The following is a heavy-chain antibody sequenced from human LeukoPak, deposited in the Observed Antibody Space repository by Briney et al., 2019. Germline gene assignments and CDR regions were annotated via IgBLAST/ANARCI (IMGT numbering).Heavy chain of an antibody. CDR3: AKGPYYDSSGYYGY. J-gene: IGHJ4*02. D-gene: IGHD3-22*01. CDR2: ISYDGSNK. Sequence: GGSLRLSCAASGFTFSSYGMHWVRQAPGKGLEWVAVISYDGSNKYYADSVKGRFTISRDNSKNTLYLQMNSLRAEDTAVYYCAKGPYYDSSGYYGYWGRGTLVTVSS. CDR1: GFTFSSYG. V-gene: IGHV3-30*18.